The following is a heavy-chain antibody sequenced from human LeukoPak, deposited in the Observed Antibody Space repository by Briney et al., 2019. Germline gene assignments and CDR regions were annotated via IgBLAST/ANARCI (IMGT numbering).Heavy chain of an antibody. CDR3: AKDGSQTSYYYMDV. V-gene: IGHV3-33*06. J-gene: IGHJ6*03. Sequence: GGSLRLSCAASGFTFSSYGMHWVRQAPGKGLEWVAVIWCDGRNKYYADSVKGRFTISRDNSKKTLDLQMSSLRAEDTAVYYYAKDGSQTSYYYMDVWGKGTTVTVSS. CDR1: GFTFSSYG. CDR2: IWCDGRNK.